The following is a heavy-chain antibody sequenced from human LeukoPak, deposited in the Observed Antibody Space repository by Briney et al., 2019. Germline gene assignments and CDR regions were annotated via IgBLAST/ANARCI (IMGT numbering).Heavy chain of an antibody. J-gene: IGHJ6*03. CDR3: ARALNWNYFGYYYYYMDV. Sequence: SETLSLTCTVSGGSISSSSYYWSWIRQPPGKGLEWIGSIYYSGSTYYNPSLKSRVTISVDTSKNQFSLKLSSVTAADTAVYYCARALNWNYFGYYYYYMDVWGKGTTVTVSS. D-gene: IGHD1-7*01. CDR2: IYYSGST. V-gene: IGHV4-39*07. CDR1: GGSISSSSYY.